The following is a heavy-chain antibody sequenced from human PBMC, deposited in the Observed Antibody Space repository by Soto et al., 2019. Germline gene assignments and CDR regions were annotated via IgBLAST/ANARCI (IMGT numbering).Heavy chain of an antibody. CDR1: GGSIRSSSL. V-gene: IGHV4-4*02. J-gene: IGHJ3*01. D-gene: IGHD2-21*01. CDR2: FYHAGSP. CDR3: ARASSFRGDFDF. Sequence: QVQLQESGPGLVQPSGTLSLTCAVSGGSIRSSSLWTWLRQSPGKGLEWIGEFYHAGSPHYNPSFQSRGTISADTSKNLFSLRLTSVTAADTAIYFCARASSFRGDFDFWGQGTAVTVSS.